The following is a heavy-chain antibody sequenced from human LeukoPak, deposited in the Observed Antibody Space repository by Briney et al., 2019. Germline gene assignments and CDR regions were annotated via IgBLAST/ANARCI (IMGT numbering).Heavy chain of an antibody. CDR3: ARHGVDNTGLGNWFDP. Sequence: GESLKISWKGSGYSFTSYWIALVRQMPGKGLEWVGIILPGYSDTRYSPSFQGQLIISVDKSISTAYLQWSSLKASDTAMYYCARHGVDNTGLGNWFDPWGQETLVTVSS. CDR2: ILPGYSDT. J-gene: IGHJ5*02. CDR1: GYSFTSYW. D-gene: IGHD3-22*01. V-gene: IGHV5-51*01.